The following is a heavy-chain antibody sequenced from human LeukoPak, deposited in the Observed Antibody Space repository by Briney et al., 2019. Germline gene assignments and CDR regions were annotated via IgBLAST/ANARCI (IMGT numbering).Heavy chain of an antibody. CDR2: ISAYNGNT. D-gene: IGHD5-12*01. CDR1: GYTFTSYG. Sequence: ASVKVSCKASGYTFTSYGSSWAGQAAGQGGEGMGWISAYNGNTNYAQKLQGRVTMTTDTSTSTAYMELRSLRSDDTAVYYCASSLGYSGYDWNYYYGMDVWGQGTTVTVSS. V-gene: IGHV1-18*01. CDR3: ASSLGYSGYDWNYYYGMDV. J-gene: IGHJ6*02.